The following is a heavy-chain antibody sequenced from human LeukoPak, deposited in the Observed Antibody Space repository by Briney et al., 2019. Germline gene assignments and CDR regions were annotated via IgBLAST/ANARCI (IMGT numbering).Heavy chain of an antibody. D-gene: IGHD6-6*01. CDR2: INAGNGNT. CDR1: GYTFTSYA. CDR3: ATGNIAALDYYYYYMDV. Sequence: ASVKVSCKASGYTFTSYAMHWVRQAPGQRLEWMGWINAGNGNTKYSQKFQGRVTMTEDTSTDTAYMELSSLRSEDTAVYYCATGNIAALDYYYYYMDVWGKGTTVTVSS. J-gene: IGHJ6*03. V-gene: IGHV1-3*01.